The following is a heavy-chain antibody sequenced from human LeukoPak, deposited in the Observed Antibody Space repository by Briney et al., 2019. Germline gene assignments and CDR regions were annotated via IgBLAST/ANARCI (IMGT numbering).Heavy chain of an antibody. V-gene: IGHV4-4*07. Sequence: PSETLSLTCTLSGGSINSYYWSWIRQPAGKGLEWIGRIYTSGSTNYNPSLKSRVTMSVDTSKNQFSLKLNSVTAADTAVYYCARGRPFGVRGVIFDYWGQGTLVTVSS. CDR3: ARGRPFGVRGVIFDY. CDR2: IYTSGST. J-gene: IGHJ4*02. D-gene: IGHD3-10*01. CDR1: GGSINSYY.